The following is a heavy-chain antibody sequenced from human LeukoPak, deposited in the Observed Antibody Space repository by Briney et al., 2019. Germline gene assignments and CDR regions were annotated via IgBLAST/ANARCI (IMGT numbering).Heavy chain of an antibody. CDR1: GFTFSRYG. D-gene: IGHD6-6*01. V-gene: IGHV3-23*01. Sequence: GGSLRLSCEASGFTFSRYGMSWVRQAPGKGLEWVSAIRGSGGSTYYADSVKGRFTISRDNSKNTLYLQMNSLRAEDTAVYYCARDLSYSSSSFDYWGQGTLVTVSS. CDR2: IRGSGGST. CDR3: ARDLSYSSSSFDY. J-gene: IGHJ4*02.